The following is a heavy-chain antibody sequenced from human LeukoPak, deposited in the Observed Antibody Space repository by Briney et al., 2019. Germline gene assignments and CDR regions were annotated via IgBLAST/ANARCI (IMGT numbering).Heavy chain of an antibody. D-gene: IGHD3-22*01. V-gene: IGHV3-23*01. Sequence: GGSLRLSCAASGFTFSSYAMSWVRQAPGKGLEWVSAISGGGGTYYADSVKGRFTISRDNSKNTLYLQMNSLRAEDTAVYYCARQMAYYYGSSGYTSFQHWGQGTLVTVSS. CDR3: ARQMAYYYGSSGYTSFQH. CDR1: GFTFSSYA. J-gene: IGHJ1*01. CDR2: ISGGGGT.